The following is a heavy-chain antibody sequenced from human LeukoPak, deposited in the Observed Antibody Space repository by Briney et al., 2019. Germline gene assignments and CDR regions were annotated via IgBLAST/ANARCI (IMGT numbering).Heavy chain of an antibody. D-gene: IGHD1-26*01. CDR1: GYTFTSYY. V-gene: IGHV1-46*01. J-gene: IGHJ5*02. CDR3: ARDNSVGDNAWWFDP. CDR2: INPSGGST. Sequence: EASVKVSCKASGYTFTSYYMHWVRQAPGQGLEWMGIINPSGGSTSYAQKFQGRVTMTRDMSTSTDYMELSSLRSEDTAIYYCARDNSVGDNAWWFDPWGQGTLVTVSS.